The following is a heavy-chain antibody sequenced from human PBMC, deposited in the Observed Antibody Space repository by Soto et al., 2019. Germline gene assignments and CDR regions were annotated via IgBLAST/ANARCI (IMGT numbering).Heavy chain of an antibody. CDR2: INPNGGST. CDR1: GYSFSNYS. D-gene: IGHD2-8*01. V-gene: IGHV1-46*01. J-gene: IGHJ4*02. CDR3: ARDGVQLGPRYDFEY. Sequence: VQLVQSGAEVKKPGASVQVSCKASGYSFSNYSMHWVRQVPGQGLEWMGKINPNGGSTSLAQKFKDAVSLTRYTSTNTVYMELSSLTSEDTAVYYCARDGVQLGPRYDFEYWGQGTLVTVSS.